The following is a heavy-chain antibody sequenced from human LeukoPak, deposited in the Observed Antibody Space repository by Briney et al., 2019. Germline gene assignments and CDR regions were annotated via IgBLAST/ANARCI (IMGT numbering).Heavy chain of an antibody. CDR1: GYTFTSYD. CDR3: ASSDTAMAWFDP. D-gene: IGHD5-18*01. J-gene: IGHJ5*02. Sequence: ASVKVSCKASGYTFTSYDINWVRQATGQGLEWMGWMNPNSGNTGYAQKFQGRVTMTRNTSISTAYMELSSLRSEDTAVYYCASSDTAMAWFDPWGQGTLVTVSS. V-gene: IGHV1-8*01. CDR2: MNPNSGNT.